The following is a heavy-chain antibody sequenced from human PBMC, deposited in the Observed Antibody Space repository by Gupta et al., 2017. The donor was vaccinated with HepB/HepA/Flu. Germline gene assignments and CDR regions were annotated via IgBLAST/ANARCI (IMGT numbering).Heavy chain of an antibody. Sequence: QVLLMQSGAEVKSPGASVKVSCEASKYNFADYNIHWVRQAPGQGLEWMGWISPHSGDSMYAQKFQGRITLTRDTSTTIAYMDLTRLTSDDTAVYYCARGDGPQIGYSYGLDVWGQGTSVTVSS. J-gene: IGHJ6*02. CDR1: KYNFADYN. D-gene: IGHD3-16*01. CDR3: ARGDGPQIGYSYGLDV. CDR2: ISPHSGDS. V-gene: IGHV1-2*02.